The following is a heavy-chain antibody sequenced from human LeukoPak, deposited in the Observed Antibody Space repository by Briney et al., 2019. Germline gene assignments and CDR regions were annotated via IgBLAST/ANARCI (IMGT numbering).Heavy chain of an antibody. Sequence: PSETLSLTCSVSGDSISLSFYYWSWIRQPPGKGLEWIGEINHSGSTSYNPSLKSRVTISVDTSKNQFSLKLSSATAADTAVYYCARGLRRGVATIVRAWFDPWGQGTLVTVSS. V-gene: IGHV4-34*01. D-gene: IGHD5-12*01. CDR3: ARGLRRGVATIVRAWFDP. J-gene: IGHJ5*02. CDR1: GDSISLSFYY. CDR2: INHSGST.